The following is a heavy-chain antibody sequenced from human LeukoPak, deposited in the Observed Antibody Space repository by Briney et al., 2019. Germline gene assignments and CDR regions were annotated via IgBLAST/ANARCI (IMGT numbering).Heavy chain of an antibody. CDR1: GGSISSNSYY. D-gene: IGHD3-22*01. CDR2: IYYSGST. J-gene: IGHJ3*02. Sequence: PSETLSLTCTVSGGSISSNSYYWGWIRQPPGKGLEWIGSIYYSGSTYYNPSLKSRVTISVDTSKNQFSLKLSSVTAADTAVYYCARHEDIYDSSGNAFDIWGQGTMVTVSS. V-gene: IGHV4-39*01. CDR3: ARHEDIYDSSGNAFDI.